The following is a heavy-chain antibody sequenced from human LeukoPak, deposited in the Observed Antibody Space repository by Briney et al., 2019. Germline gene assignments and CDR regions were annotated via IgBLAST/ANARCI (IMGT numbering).Heavy chain of an antibody. Sequence: SETLSLTCTASGGSISSYYWSWIRQPPGKGLEWLGYIYYSGSTNYNPSLKSRVTISVDTSKNQFSLKLSSVTAADTAVYYCARVGIAAAGQPFDYWGQGTLVTVSS. CDR3: ARVGIAAAGQPFDY. CDR1: GGSISSYY. V-gene: IGHV4-59*08. J-gene: IGHJ4*02. CDR2: IYYSGST. D-gene: IGHD6-13*01.